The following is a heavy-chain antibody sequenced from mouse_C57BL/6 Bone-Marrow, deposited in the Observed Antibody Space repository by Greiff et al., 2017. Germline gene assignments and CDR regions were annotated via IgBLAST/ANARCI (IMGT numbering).Heavy chain of an antibody. D-gene: IGHD1-1*01. Sequence: VQLQQSGPGLVQPSQSLSITCTVSGFSFTSYGVHWVRQSPGKGLEWLGVIWRGGSTDYNAAFMSRLSITKDNSKSQVFFKMNSLQADDTAIYYCAKKEDDYGSSNYYAMDYWGQGTSVTVSS. CDR3: AKKEDDYGSSNYYAMDY. J-gene: IGHJ4*01. V-gene: IGHV2-5*01. CDR1: GFSFTSYG. CDR2: IWRGGST.